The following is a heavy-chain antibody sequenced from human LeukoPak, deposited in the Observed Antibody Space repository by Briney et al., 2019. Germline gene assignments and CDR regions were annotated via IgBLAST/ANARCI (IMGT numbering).Heavy chain of an antibody. D-gene: IGHD3-22*01. V-gene: IGHV3-23*01. CDR2: ISGSGGST. J-gene: IGHJ4*02. CDR1: GFTFSSYA. CDR3: AKSVSGSGYYLNYFDY. Sequence: PGGSLRLSCAASGFTFSSYAMSWVRQAPGKGLEWVSAISGSGGSTYYADSVKGRFTISRDNSKNTLYLQMNSLRAEDTAVYYCAKSVSGSGYYLNYFDYWGQGTLVTVSS.